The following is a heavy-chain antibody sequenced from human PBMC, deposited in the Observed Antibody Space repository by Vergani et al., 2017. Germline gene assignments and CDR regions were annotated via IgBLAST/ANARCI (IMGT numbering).Heavy chain of an antibody. J-gene: IGHJ5*02. V-gene: IGHV4-39*01. D-gene: IGHD6-19*01. Sequence: QLQLQESGPGLVKPSATLSLTCSVSGASIRSSNYYSGWIRQPPGKGLEWIASIYYSGSTYYNPSLKSRCTISVDTSKNQFSLKLSSVTAADTAVYFCARHSTVEWLVKLVCIDPWGQGILLTFSS. CDR3: ARHSTVEWLVKLVCIDP. CDR2: IYYSGST. CDR1: GASIRSSNYY.